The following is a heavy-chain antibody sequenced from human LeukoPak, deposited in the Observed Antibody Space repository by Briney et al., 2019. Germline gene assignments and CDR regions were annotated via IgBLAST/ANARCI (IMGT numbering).Heavy chain of an antibody. CDR2: IWYDGSKT. J-gene: IGHJ3*02. CDR3: AKDWDFWRGYPYAFDI. V-gene: IGHV3-33*06. D-gene: IGHD3-3*01. Sequence: GRSLRLSCVTSGFTFKNYGMHWARQAPGKGLEWVAIIWYDGSKTYYGDSVKGRFTTSRDNSKNTLYLQMNSLRVEDTAVYFCAKDWDFWRGYPYAFDIWGQGTMVTVPS. CDR1: GFTFKNYG.